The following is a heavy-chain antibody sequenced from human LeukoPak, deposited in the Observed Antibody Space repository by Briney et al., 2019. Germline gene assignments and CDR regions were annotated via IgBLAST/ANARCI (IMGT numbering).Heavy chain of an antibody. J-gene: IGHJ5*02. CDR1: GFTFSSYW. Sequence: GGSLRLSCAASGFTFSSYWMSWVRQAPGEGLEWVANIKQDGSERYYVDSVKGRFTISRDNTLYLQMNSLRSEDTAVYYCARVGGGSSTWYGWFDPWGQGTLVTVSS. V-gene: IGHV3-7*03. D-gene: IGHD6-13*01. CDR2: IKQDGSER. CDR3: ARVGGGSSTWYGWFDP.